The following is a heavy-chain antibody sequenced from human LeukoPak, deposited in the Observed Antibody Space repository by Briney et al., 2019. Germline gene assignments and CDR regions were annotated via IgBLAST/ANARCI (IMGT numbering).Heavy chain of an antibody. CDR3: ARQRRYHRWFDP. D-gene: IGHD1-14*01. CDR2: INHSGST. CDR1: GGSFSGYY. J-gene: IGHJ5*02. V-gene: IGHV4-34*01. Sequence: SETLSLTCAVYGGSFSGYYWSWIRQPPGKGLEWIGEINHSGSTNYNLSLKSRVTISVDTSKNQFSLKLSSVTAADTAVYYCARQRRYHRWFDPWGQGTLVTVSS.